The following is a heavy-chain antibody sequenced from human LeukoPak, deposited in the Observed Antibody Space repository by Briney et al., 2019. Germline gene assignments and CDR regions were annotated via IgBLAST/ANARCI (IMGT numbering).Heavy chain of an antibody. CDR1: GLTVSSNL. Sequence: PGGSLRLSCAASGLTVSSNLMTWVRQAPGKGLEWVSLIYSGGSTYYADPVKGRFTISRDNSKNTLYLQMNSLRVEDTAVYYCAREVTSTGYYGGNNYYGLDVWGQGTTVTVSS. CDR2: IYSGGST. CDR3: AREVTSTGYYGGNNYYGLDV. J-gene: IGHJ6*02. V-gene: IGHV3-66*01. D-gene: IGHD3-22*01.